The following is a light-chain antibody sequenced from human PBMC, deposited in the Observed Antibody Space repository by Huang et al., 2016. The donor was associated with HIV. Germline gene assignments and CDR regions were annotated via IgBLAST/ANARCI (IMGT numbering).Light chain of an antibody. V-gene: IGKV1-9*01. CDR3: QQLHSYPIT. CDR2: DAS. J-gene: IGKJ5*01. Sequence: QLTQSPSSLSMSVGDRVIITCQASQDIANSLAWYQHKPGRAPKLLISDASTLQSGVPSRFSGGSAGTYFTLIITNLQPDDFASYYCQQLHSYPITFGQGTRLDI. CDR1: QDIANS.